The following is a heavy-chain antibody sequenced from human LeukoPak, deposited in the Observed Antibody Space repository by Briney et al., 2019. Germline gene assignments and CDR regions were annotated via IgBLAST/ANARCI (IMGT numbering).Heavy chain of an antibody. CDR1: GFTFSSYW. V-gene: IGHV3-7*01. CDR2: IKQDGSEK. J-gene: IGHJ6*02. CDR3: ARETGDYYYYGMDV. Sequence: GGSLRLSCAASGFTFSSYWMSWVRQAPGKGLEWVANIKQDGSEKYYVDSVKGRFTISRDNAKNSLYLQMNSLRAEDTAVYYCARETGDYYYYGMDVRGQGTTVTVSS.